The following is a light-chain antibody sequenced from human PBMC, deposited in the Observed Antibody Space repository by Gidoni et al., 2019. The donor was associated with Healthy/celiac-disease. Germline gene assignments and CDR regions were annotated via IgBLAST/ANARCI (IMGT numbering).Light chain of an antibody. CDR2: GAS. CDR1: QSVSSN. J-gene: IGKJ1*01. CDR3: QQYNNWPQT. Sequence: EIVMTQSPATLSVSPGERATLSCRASQSVSSNLAWYQQKPGQAPRLLIYGASTRAPGVPARFSGSGSGTEFTLTISSLQSEDFAIYYCQQYNNWPQTFXQXTKVEIK. V-gene: IGKV3-15*01.